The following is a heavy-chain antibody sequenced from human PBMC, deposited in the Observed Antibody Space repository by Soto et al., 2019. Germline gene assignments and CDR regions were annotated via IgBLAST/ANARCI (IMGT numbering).Heavy chain of an antibody. D-gene: IGHD6-19*01. CDR2: ISYDGSNK. Sequence: GGSLRLSCAASGFTFSSYAMHWVRQAPGKGLEWVAVISYDGSNKYYADSVKGRFTISRDNSKNTLYLQMNSLRAEDTAVYYCARDVPNGLGIIAVAGTVDNWFDPWGQGTLVTVSS. J-gene: IGHJ5*02. CDR3: ARDVPNGLGIIAVAGTVDNWFDP. CDR1: GFTFSSYA. V-gene: IGHV3-30-3*01.